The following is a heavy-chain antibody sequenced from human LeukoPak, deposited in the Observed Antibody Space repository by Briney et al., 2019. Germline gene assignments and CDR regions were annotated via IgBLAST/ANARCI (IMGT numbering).Heavy chain of an antibody. V-gene: IGHV4-59*08. Sequence: SGTLSLTCTVSGGSISSYYWSWIRQPPGKGLEWIGYIYYSGSTNYNPSLKSRVTISVDTSKNQFSLKLSSVTAADTAVYYCARPSVGALGQDAFDIWGQGTMVTVSS. CDR2: IYYSGST. CDR3: ARPSVGALGQDAFDI. CDR1: GGSISSYY. J-gene: IGHJ3*02. D-gene: IGHD1-26*01.